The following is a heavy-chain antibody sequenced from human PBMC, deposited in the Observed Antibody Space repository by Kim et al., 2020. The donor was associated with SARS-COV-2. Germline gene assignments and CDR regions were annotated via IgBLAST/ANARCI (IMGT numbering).Heavy chain of an antibody. CDR2: ISSSSSYI. J-gene: IGHJ4*02. Sequence: GGSLRLSCAASGFTFSSYSMNWVRQAPGKGLEWVSSISSSSSYIYYADSVKGRFTISRDNAKNSLYLQMNSLRAEDTAVYYCARGKGSSSGLDYWGQGTLVTVSS. CDR3: ARGKGSSSGLDY. V-gene: IGHV3-21*01. D-gene: IGHD6-13*01. CDR1: GFTFSSYS.